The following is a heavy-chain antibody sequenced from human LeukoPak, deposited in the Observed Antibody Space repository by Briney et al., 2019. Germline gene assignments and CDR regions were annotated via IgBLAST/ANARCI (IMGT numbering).Heavy chain of an antibody. Sequence: PGGSLRLSCAASGFTFSSYGMRWVRQAPGKGLEWVAVISYDGSNKYYADSVKGRFTISRDNSKNTLYLQMNSLRAEDTAVYYFARARGGYSYGFDAFDIWGQGTMVTVSS. CDR3: ARARGGYSYGFDAFDI. CDR2: ISYDGSNK. D-gene: IGHD5-18*01. V-gene: IGHV3-30*03. CDR1: GFTFSSYG. J-gene: IGHJ3*02.